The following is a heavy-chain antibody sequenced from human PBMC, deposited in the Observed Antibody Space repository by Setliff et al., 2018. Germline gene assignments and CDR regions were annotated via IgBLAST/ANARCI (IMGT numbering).Heavy chain of an antibody. CDR2: IYYSGTT. J-gene: IGHJ4*02. V-gene: IGHV4-61*08. CDR1: GGSISSGGYY. CDR3: ARGGTYRYFDY. Sequence: SETLSLTCTVSGGSISSGGYYWSWIRQHPGKGLEWIGYIYYSGTTNYDPSLKSRVTMPVDTSENQFSLKLSSVTAADTAVYYCARGGTYRYFDYWGQGTLVTVSS.